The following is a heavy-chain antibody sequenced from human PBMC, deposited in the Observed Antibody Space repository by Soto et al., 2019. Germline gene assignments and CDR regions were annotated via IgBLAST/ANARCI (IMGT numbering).Heavy chain of an antibody. D-gene: IGHD6-19*01. J-gene: IGHJ4*02. Sequence: GGSLRLSCAASGFNFGVFGMHWVRQAPGKGLEWLSVLSYEGSEEYYADSVRGRFTISRDNSKNTLFLQMDSLRVDDTGVYYCALTRRSSLLEVAGPGFEYWCQGTLVTVSS. CDR2: LSYEGSEE. CDR3: ALTRRSSLLEVAGPGFEY. CDR1: GFNFGVFG. V-gene: IGHV3-30*03.